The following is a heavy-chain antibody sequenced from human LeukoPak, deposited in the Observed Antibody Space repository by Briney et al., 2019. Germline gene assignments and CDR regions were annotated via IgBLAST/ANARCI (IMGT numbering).Heavy chain of an antibody. CDR1: GYSFTSYW. V-gene: IGHV5-51*01. J-gene: IGHJ4*02. Sequence: GESLQISCKGSGYSFTSYWIGWVRQMPGKGLEWMGIIYPGDSDTRYSPSFQGQVTISADKSISTAYLQWSSLKASDTAMYYCARRYYYDSSGLYYFDYWGQGTLVTVSS. CDR3: ARRYYYDSSGLYYFDY. CDR2: IYPGDSDT. D-gene: IGHD3-22*01.